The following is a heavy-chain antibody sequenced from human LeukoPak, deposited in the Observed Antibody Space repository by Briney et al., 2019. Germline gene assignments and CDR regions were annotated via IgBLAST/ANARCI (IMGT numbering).Heavy chain of an antibody. CDR2: INTNTGNP. CDR1: GYTFTSYA. CDR3: ARDFGPASTYYDFWSGYPLIN. D-gene: IGHD3-3*01. V-gene: IGHV7-4-1*02. J-gene: IGHJ4*02. Sequence: PSASVKVSCKASGYTFTSYAMNWVRQTPGQGLEWMGWINTNTGNPTYAQGFTGRFVFSLDTSVSTAYLQISSLKAEDTAVYYCARDFGPASTYYDFWSGYPLINWGQGTLVTVSS.